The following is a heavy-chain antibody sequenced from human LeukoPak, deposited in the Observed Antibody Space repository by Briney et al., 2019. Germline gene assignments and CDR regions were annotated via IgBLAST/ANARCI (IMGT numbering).Heavy chain of an antibody. Sequence: SETLSLTCTVSGGSIGSSTYYWGWIPQPPGKGLEWIGSMYYSGSTYYNPSLKSRVTISVDMSKNKFSLKLRSVLAADTAVYYCATHFWFGELLWFDPWGQGTLVTVSS. V-gene: IGHV4-39*01. CDR1: GGSIGSSTYY. CDR3: ATHFWFGELLWFDP. J-gene: IGHJ5*02. CDR2: MYYSGST. D-gene: IGHD3-10*01.